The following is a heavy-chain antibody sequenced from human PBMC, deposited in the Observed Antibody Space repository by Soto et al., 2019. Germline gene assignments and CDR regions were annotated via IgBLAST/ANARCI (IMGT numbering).Heavy chain of an antibody. CDR1: GDSITSSSHY. CDR3: ARGPSADKIDF. Sequence: SETLSLTCTVSGDSITSSSHYWSWIRQPPGEGLEWIGHIYNSGSTYSNPSLRGRVTISVDTSKSQFSLKLSSVTAADTAVYYCARGPSADKIDFWGQGTLVTVSS. J-gene: IGHJ4*02. CDR2: IYNSGST. V-gene: IGHV4-30-4*01. D-gene: IGHD3-3*01.